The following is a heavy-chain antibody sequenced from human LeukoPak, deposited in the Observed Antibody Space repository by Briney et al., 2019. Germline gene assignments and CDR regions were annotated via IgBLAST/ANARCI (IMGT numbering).Heavy chain of an antibody. CDR3: ARGEYSGYDSRFDP. J-gene: IGHJ5*02. Sequence: PSETLSLTCTVSGGSISSSSYYWGWIRQPPGKGLEWIGYIYYSGSTNYNPSLKSRVTISVDTSKNQFSLKLSSVTAADTAVYYCARGEYSGYDSRFDPWGQGTLVTVSS. CDR2: IYYSGST. D-gene: IGHD5-12*01. CDR1: GGSISSSSYY. V-gene: IGHV4-61*05.